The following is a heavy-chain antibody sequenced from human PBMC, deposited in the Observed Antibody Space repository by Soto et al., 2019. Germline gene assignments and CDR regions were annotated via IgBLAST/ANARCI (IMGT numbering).Heavy chain of an antibody. V-gene: IGHV4-34*01. J-gene: IGHJ4*02. D-gene: IGHD7-27*01. CDR2: VGHIGAT. CDR1: GGSFTGHF. CDR3: VTSKFESTGWHQFDF. Sequence: SETLSLTGTVPGGSFTGHFWSWVLQPPGKGREWIGGVGHIGATKYYPSLRSRVALSVDSTKNQNSLALTSATAADTPPYYCVTSKFESTGWHQFDFWGQGTLVTVSS.